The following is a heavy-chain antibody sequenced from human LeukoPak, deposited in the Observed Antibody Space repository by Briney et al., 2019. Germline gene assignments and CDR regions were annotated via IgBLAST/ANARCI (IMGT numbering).Heavy chain of an antibody. D-gene: IGHD2-21*01. V-gene: IGHV1-69*13. CDR3: ARFTDPGEGFDP. J-gene: IGHJ5*02. CDR2: IIPIFGTA. CDR1: GGTFSSYA. Sequence: ASVKVSCKASGGTFSSYAISWVRQAPGQGLEWMGGIIPIFGTANYAQKFQGRVTITADESTSTAYMELSSLRSEDTAVYYCARFTDPGEGFDPWGQGTLVTVSS.